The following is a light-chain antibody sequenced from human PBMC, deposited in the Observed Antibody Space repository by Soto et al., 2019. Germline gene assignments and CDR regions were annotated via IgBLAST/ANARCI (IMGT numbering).Light chain of an antibody. CDR3: QQYGSVPLT. CDR2: GAS. CDR1: QSVSTNY. J-gene: IGKJ4*01. V-gene: IGKV3-20*01. Sequence: EIVLTQSPGTLSLSPGERTTLSCRASQSVSTNYLAWYQQKPGQAPRLLIYGASSRATGIPDRFSGSGSGADFTLTISILEPEDVAVYYCQQYGSVPLTFGGGTKVEIK.